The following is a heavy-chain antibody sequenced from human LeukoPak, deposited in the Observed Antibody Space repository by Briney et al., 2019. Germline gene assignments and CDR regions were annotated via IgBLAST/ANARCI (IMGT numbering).Heavy chain of an antibody. Sequence: PGGSLRLSCAASGFTFSSYGMHWVRQAPGKGLEGVAFIRYDGSNKYYADSVKGRFTISRDNSKNTLYLQMNSLRAEDTAVYYCAKDIRVVTAKDFENYYYYYMDVWGKGTTVTVSS. V-gene: IGHV3-30*02. CDR2: IRYDGSNK. D-gene: IGHD5-18*01. CDR1: GFTFSSYG. J-gene: IGHJ6*03. CDR3: AKDIRVVTAKDFENYYYYYMDV.